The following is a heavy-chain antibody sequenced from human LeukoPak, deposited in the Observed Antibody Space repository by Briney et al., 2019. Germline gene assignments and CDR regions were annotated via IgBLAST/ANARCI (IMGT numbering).Heavy chain of an antibody. Sequence: GGSLRLSCAASAFTFSSYAMSWVRQAPGKGLEWASAISGSGGSTYYADSVKGRFTISRDNSKNTLYLQMNNLRAEDTAVYYCAKPLCSGGNCLYYFDYWGQGTLVTVSS. J-gene: IGHJ4*02. CDR3: AKPLCSGGNCLYYFDY. V-gene: IGHV3-23*01. CDR1: AFTFSSYA. CDR2: ISGSGGST. D-gene: IGHD2-15*01.